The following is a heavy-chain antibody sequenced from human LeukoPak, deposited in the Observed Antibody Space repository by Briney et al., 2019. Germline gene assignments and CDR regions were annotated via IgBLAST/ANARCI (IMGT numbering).Heavy chain of an antibody. J-gene: IGHJ4*02. CDR1: GGSISSSNL. CDR2: IYHSGST. CDR3: ASVDTAMVADY. V-gene: IGHV4-4*02. Sequence: PSGTLSLTCAVSGGSISSSNLWSWVRQPPGKGLEWDGEIYHSGSTNYNPSLKSRVTISVDKSKNQFSLKLSSVTAADKAVYYCASVDTAMVADYWGQGTLVTVSS. D-gene: IGHD5-18*01.